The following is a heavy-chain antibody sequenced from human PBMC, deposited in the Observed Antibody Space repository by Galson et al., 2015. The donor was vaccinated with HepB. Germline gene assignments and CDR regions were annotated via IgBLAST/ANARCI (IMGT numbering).Heavy chain of an antibody. CDR2: ISSSGSTI. CDR1: GFTFSDYY. V-gene: IGHV3-11*01. Sequence: SLRLSCAASGFTFSDYYMSWIRQAPGKGLEWVSYISSSGSTIYYADSVKGRFTISRDNAKNSLYLQMNSLRAEDTAVYYCARDRYDFWSGRNDAFDIWGQGTMVTVSS. J-gene: IGHJ3*02. D-gene: IGHD3-3*01. CDR3: ARDRYDFWSGRNDAFDI.